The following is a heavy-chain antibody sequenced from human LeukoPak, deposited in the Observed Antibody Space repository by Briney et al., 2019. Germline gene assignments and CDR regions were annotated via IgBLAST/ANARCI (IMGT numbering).Heavy chain of an antibody. D-gene: IGHD2-15*01. CDR3: ARVVVGYCSGGSCYDHYYYMDV. CDR2: IIPIFGTA. J-gene: IGHJ6*03. CDR1: GYTFTYYY. V-gene: IGHV1-69*06. Sequence: GASVKVSCRASGYTFTYYYIHWVRQAPGQGLEWMGGIIPIFGTANYAQKFQGRVTITADKSTSTAYMELSSLRSEDTAVYYCARVVVGYCSGGSCYDHYYYMDVWGKGTTVTVSS.